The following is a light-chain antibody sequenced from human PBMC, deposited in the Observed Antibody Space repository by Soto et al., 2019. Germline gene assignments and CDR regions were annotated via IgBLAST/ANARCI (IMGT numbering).Light chain of an antibody. CDR3: SSYAGSNNRV. J-gene: IGLJ1*01. CDR1: SSDVGGYNF. CDR2: EVS. Sequence: SVLTQPASVSGSPGQSITISCTGTSSDVGGYNFVSWYQQHPDKAPKLMIYEVSKRPSGVPDRFSGSKSGNTASLTVSGLQAEDEADYYCSSYAGSNNRVFGTGTKVTVL. V-gene: IGLV2-8*01.